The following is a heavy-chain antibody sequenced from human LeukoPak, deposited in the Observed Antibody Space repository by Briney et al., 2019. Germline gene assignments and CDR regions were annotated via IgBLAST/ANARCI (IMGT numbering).Heavy chain of an antibody. Sequence: SETLSLTCTVSGGSISGYYWSWIRQPPGKGLEWIRGMHYSGSTYNNPSLRGRVTVSVDTSKNQFSLRLSSVTAADTAVYFCVRHPGIAAAFDYWGQGTLVTVSS. D-gene: IGHD6-13*01. J-gene: IGHJ4*02. V-gene: IGHV4-59*08. CDR3: VRHPGIAAAFDY. CDR2: MHYSGST. CDR1: GGSISGYY.